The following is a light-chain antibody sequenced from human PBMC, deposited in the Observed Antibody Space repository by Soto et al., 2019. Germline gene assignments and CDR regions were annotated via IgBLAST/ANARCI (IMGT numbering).Light chain of an antibody. Sequence: IVLTQSPGTLSLSPGEGATLSCRASQSVSSSSLAWYQQKPGQAPRLLMYGASRRATGIPDRFSGSGSGTDFTLIISRLEPEDFAVYYCQQYGTSPLTFGGGTKVDIK. CDR3: QQYGTSPLT. J-gene: IGKJ4*01. CDR1: QSVSSSS. V-gene: IGKV3-20*01. CDR2: GAS.